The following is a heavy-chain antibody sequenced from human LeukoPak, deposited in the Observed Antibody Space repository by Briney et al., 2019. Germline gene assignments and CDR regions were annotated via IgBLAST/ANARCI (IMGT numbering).Heavy chain of an antibody. V-gene: IGHV4-31*03. CDR3: ARADSSGYSFFDY. J-gene: IGHJ4*02. Sequence: SETLSLTCNVSGGSISSGGYYWSWIRQLPGMGLEWIGYIYYSGSTYYNPSLKSRVTISVDTSNNQFSLKLSSVTAADTAVYYCARADSSGYSFFDYWGQGTLVTVSS. CDR2: IYYSGST. CDR1: GGSISSGGYY. D-gene: IGHD3-22*01.